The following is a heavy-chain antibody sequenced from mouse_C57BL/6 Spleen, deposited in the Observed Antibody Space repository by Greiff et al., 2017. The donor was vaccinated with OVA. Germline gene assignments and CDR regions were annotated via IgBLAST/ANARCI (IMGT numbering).Heavy chain of an antibody. CDR2: IGPGSGST. CDR1: GYTFTDYY. Sequence: QVQLQQSGAELVKPGASVKISCKASGYTFTDYYINWVKQRPGQGLEWIGKIGPGSGSTYYNEKFKGKAPLTADKSSSTASLQLSSLTSEDSAVYFCARETPAPFAYWGQGTLVTVSA. V-gene: IGHV1-77*01. J-gene: IGHJ3*01. CDR3: ARETPAPFAY.